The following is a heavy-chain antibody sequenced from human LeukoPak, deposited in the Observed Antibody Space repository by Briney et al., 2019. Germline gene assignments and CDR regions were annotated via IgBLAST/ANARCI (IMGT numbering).Heavy chain of an antibody. CDR3: SGHMVRGVMGFYYMDV. CDR1: GFTFSDYY. D-gene: IGHD3-10*01. CDR2: ISSSGSTI. Sequence: PGGSLRLSCAASGFTFSDYYMSWIRQAPGKGLEGVSYISSSGSTIYYADSVKGRFTISRDNAKNSLYLQMNSLRAEDTAVYYCSGHMVRGVMGFYYMDVWGKGTTVTVSS. J-gene: IGHJ6*03. V-gene: IGHV3-11*04.